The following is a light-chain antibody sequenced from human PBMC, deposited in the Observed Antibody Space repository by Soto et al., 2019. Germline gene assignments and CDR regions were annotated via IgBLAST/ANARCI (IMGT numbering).Light chain of an antibody. Sequence: EIVLTQSPATLSLSPGERATLSCRASQSISSHLAWYQQKPGQAPRLLMYDVSNRATDIPARFSGSGSGTDFTLTISSLEPEDFAFYYCQQRPNWPLTFGGGTKAEIK. CDR2: DVS. CDR3: QQRPNWPLT. J-gene: IGKJ4*01. CDR1: QSISSH. V-gene: IGKV3-11*01.